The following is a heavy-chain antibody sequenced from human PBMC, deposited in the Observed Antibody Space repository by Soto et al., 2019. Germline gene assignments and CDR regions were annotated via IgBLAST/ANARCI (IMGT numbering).Heavy chain of an antibody. D-gene: IGHD5-18*01. Sequence: SETLCLTCTVSGGSISSSGYYWGWIRQPPGKGLEWIGSIYYSGSTYYDPSLKSRVTISVDTSKNQFSLKLSSVTAADTAVYYCARQNPEIDPWIQLWPGLGYWGQGTLVTVSS. J-gene: IGHJ4*02. CDR3: ARQNPEIDPWIQLWPGLGY. V-gene: IGHV4-39*01. CDR2: IYYSGST. CDR1: GGSISSSGYY.